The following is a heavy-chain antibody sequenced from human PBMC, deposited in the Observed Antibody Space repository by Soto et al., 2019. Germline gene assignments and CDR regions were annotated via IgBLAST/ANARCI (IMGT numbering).Heavy chain of an antibody. D-gene: IGHD6-19*01. V-gene: IGHV3-21*01. J-gene: IGHJ5*01. CDR2: ITTGNDYI. CDR1: GFTLSSFI. CDR3: ARDSYSSLFDS. Sequence: GGSLRLSCVASGFTLSSFIMSWVRQTPGKGLEWVSSITTGNDYISYADSVKGRFTISRDNAKNSLFLQMNSLRAEDTALYLCARDSYSSLFDSWGQGTLVTVSS.